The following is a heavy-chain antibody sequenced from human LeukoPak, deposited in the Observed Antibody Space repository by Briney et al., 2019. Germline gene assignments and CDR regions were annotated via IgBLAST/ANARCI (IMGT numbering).Heavy chain of an antibody. CDR1: GFTFSSYA. J-gene: IGHJ5*02. V-gene: IGHV3-23*01. D-gene: IGHD2-2*01. CDR2: LSGSGGST. Sequence: GGSLRLSCAASGFTFSSYAMSWVRQAPGKGLEWVSALSGSGGSTYYADSVKGRFTISRDNFKNTLYLQMNSLRAEDTAVYYFAKDSPAAMLGENWFDPWGQGTLVTVSS. CDR3: AKDSPAAMLGENWFDP.